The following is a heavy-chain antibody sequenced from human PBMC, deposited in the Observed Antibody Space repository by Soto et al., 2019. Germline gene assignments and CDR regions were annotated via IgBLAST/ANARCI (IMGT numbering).Heavy chain of an antibody. CDR1: GGSINSGGYS. CDR2: IYHTGNT. D-gene: IGHD2-2*01. Sequence: QLQLQESGSGLVKPSQTLSLTCTVSGGSINSGGYSWIWIRQPPGKGLEWIGYIYHTGNTFYNPSLQSRVTISVDQSKHQFSLSLGSVTAADTAMDYCARVERTLSTPFAYGMDVWGQGTTVTVSS. J-gene: IGHJ6*02. CDR3: ARVERTLSTPFAYGMDV. V-gene: IGHV4-30-2*01.